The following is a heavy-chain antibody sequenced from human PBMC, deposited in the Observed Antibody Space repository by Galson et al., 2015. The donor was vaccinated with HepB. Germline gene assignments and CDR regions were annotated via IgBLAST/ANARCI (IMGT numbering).Heavy chain of an antibody. V-gene: IGHV1-46*01. CDR1: GYTFTSYY. CDR3: ARDRVLWFGALEYYYGMDV. Sequence: SVKAPARASGYTFTSYYMHWVRQAPGQGLEWMGIINPSGGSTSYAQKFQGRVTMTRDTSTSTVYMELSSLRSEDTAVYYCARDRVLWFGALEYYYGMDVWGQGTTVTVSS. D-gene: IGHD3-10*01. J-gene: IGHJ6*02. CDR2: INPSGGST.